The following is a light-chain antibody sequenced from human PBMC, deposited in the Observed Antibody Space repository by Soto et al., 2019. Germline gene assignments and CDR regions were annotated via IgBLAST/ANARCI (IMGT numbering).Light chain of an antibody. V-gene: IGKV3-11*01. CDR1: QSVGSY. CDR2: DAS. Sequence: EIVLTQSPATLSLSPGERATLSCRASQSVGSYLAWYQQKPGQAPRLLIYDASNRATGIPARFSGSGSGTAFTLTISSLEPEDFAVYYCQQRSNWLFGGGTKVEIK. CDR3: QQRSNWL. J-gene: IGKJ4*01.